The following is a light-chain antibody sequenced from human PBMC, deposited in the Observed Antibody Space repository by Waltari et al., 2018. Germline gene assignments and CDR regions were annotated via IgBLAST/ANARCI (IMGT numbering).Light chain of an antibody. CDR1: SRDVGGNHY. J-gene: IGLJ1*01. V-gene: IGLV2-11*01. CDR2: DVS. Sequence: QSALTHPRSVSGSPGQSVTISCTGTSRDVGGNHYVSWFQQHPGKVPKLLIYDVSERPSDVPDRFSGSKSANTASLTISGLQTEDEADYYCCSFAGSYTFVFGTGTRVTVL. CDR3: CSFAGSYTFV.